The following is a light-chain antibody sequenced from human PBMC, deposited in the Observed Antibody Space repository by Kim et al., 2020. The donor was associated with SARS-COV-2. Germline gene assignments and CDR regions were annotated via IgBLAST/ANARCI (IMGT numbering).Light chain of an antibody. J-gene: IGKJ1*01. CDR2: EAS. CDR3: QESVSSPRT. Sequence: ATEGDRVTIPCRASESISAYRNWYPQKPGFAPQLLIYEASTLQSGAPAGYSGSGSGTEFTLAISGLQVEDFATYFCQESVSSPRTFGQGTKVDIK. CDR1: ESISAY. V-gene: IGKV1-39*01.